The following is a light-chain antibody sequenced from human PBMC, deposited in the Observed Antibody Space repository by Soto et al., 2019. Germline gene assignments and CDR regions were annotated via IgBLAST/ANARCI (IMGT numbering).Light chain of an antibody. V-gene: IGKV1-27*01. Sequence: DIQMTQSPSSLSASLGDRVTITCRASQGSVVYLALFQQKPVNVPKLLIYAASTLQSVVPSRFSGSGSGTDFTRTISSLQLEDVATNYCKKYTSVLLTLCARTNVDMK. CDR3: KKYTSVLLT. J-gene: IGKJ4*01. CDR2: AAS. CDR1: QGSVVY.